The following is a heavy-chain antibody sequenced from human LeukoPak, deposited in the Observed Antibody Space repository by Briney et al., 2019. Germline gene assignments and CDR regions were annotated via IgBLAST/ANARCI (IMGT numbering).Heavy chain of an antibody. J-gene: IGHJ4*02. V-gene: IGHV3-74*01. D-gene: IGHD2-21*01. CDR2: IKNDGSGI. CDR3: ARERGVSHPFDY. Sequence: GGSLRLSCAASGFNFVNTWMHWVRQAPGKGLVWVARIKNDGSGIIYADSVEGRFTISRDNSRNTLYLQMNSLRAEDTAVYYCARERGVSHPFDYWGQGTLVTVSS. CDR1: GFNFVNTW.